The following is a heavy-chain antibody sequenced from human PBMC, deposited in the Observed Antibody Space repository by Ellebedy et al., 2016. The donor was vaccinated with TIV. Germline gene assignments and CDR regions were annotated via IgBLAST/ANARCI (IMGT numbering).Heavy chain of an antibody. D-gene: IGHD2-8*01. CDR3: AKFGFCTNGLCSALDN. CDR1: GFTFSSYS. Sequence: PGGSLRLSCAASGFTFSSYSMNWVRQAPGKGLEWVSGVSGSGGSAYHADSVKGRFTISRDNSKNTLYLQLNSLRAEDTAVYYCAKFGFCTNGLCSALDNWGQGTLVTVSS. J-gene: IGHJ4*02. CDR2: VSGSGGSA. V-gene: IGHV3-23*01.